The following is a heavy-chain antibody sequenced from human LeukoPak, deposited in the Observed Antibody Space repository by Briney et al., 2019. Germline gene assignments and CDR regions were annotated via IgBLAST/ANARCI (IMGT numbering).Heavy chain of an antibody. CDR1: GFTFSYYG. J-gene: IGHJ4*02. Sequence: GGSLRLSCAACGFTFSYYGMHWVRQAPGKGLEWVAVIYYDGSYKYYADSVKGRFTISRDNSKNTLYLQMNSLRAEDTAVYYCARDKSSSSYYFDYWGQGTLVTVSS. CDR2: IYYDGSYK. CDR3: ARDKSSSSYYFDY. D-gene: IGHD3-22*01. V-gene: IGHV3-33*01.